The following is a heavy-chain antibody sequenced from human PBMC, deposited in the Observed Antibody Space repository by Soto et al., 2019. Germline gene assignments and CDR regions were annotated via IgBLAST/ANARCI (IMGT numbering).Heavy chain of an antibody. J-gene: IGHJ4*02. Sequence: QVQLVESGGGVVQPGRSLRLSCAASGFTFSSYGMHWVRQAPGKGLEWVAVISYDGSNKYYADSVKGRFTISRDNSKNTLYLQMNSLRAEDTAVYYCVKEGTWYSGSMWIDYWGQGTLVTVSS. D-gene: IGHD1-26*01. CDR1: GFTFSSYG. CDR2: ISYDGSNK. CDR3: VKEGTWYSGSMWIDY. V-gene: IGHV3-30*18.